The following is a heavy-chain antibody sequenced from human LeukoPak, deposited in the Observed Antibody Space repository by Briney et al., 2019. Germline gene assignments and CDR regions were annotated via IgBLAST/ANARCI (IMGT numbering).Heavy chain of an antibody. Sequence: PSETLSLTCTVSGGSISSTTYFWGWIRQPPGKGLEWIGSIYYSGSPYYNPSLKSRVTISVDTSKNQFSLKLSSVTAADTAVYYCARDQTWGERYFDYWGQGTLLTVSS. V-gene: IGHV4-39*07. CDR3: ARDQTWGERYFDY. D-gene: IGHD1-1*01. CDR2: IYYSGSP. J-gene: IGHJ4*02. CDR1: GGSISSTTYF.